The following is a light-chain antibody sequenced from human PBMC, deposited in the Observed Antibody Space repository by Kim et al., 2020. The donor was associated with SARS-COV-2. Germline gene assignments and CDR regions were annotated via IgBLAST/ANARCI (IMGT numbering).Light chain of an antibody. J-gene: IGKJ1*01. CDR2: AAS. CDR1: QGISSY. V-gene: IGKV1-9*01. Sequence: IQLTQSPSSLSASVGDRVTITCRASQGISSYLAWYQQKPGKAPNLLIYAASTLQSGVPSRFSGSGSGTDFTLTISSLQPEDFATYYCQQRNTYPRTFGQGTKVDIK. CDR3: QQRNTYPRT.